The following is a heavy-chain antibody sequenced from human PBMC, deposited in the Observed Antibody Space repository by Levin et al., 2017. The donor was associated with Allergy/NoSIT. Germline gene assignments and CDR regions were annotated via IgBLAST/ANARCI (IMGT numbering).Heavy chain of an antibody. D-gene: IGHD1-26*01. J-gene: IGHJ4*02. CDR1: GFTFSSHA. CDR3: AKDRVGVVGAPLYYDY. V-gene: IGHV3-23*01. Sequence: GGSLRLSCAASGFTFSSHAMSWVRQAPGKGLEWVSAISGSAAYTYYGDSVKGRFTISRDNSKRTLGLQMNSLRAEDTAVYYCAKDRVGVVGAPLYYDYWGQGILVIVSS. CDR2: ISGSAAYT.